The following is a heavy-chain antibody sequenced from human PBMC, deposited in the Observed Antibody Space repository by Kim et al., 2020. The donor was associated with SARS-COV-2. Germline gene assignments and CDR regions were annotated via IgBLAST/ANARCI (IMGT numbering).Heavy chain of an antibody. CDR2: IYHSGST. V-gene: IGHV4-38-2*02. J-gene: IGHJ4*02. D-gene: IGHD6-19*01. CDR1: GYSISSGYY. Sequence: SETLSLTCTVSGYSISSGYYWGWIRQPPGKGLEWIGSIYHSGSTYYNPSLKSRVTISVDTSKNQFSLKLSSVAAADTAVYYCARDRNRVAVAGTDYWGQG. CDR3: ARDRNRVAVAGTDY.